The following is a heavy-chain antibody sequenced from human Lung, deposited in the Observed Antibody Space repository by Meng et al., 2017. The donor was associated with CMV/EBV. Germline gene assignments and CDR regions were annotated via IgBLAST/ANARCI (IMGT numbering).Heavy chain of an antibody. CDR2: ISSTGYL. D-gene: IGHD1-1*01. CDR3: AGPDDKGSSPHDPFDI. CDR1: GASISSNY. V-gene: IGHV4-59*01. J-gene: IGHJ3*02. Sequence: SETLSLXXTVSGASISSNYWSWSRRPPGKGLEYIGSISSTGYLEYSPSLKGRVTISLDTSKNHFSLKLTSVTAADTAMYYCAGPDDKGSSPHDPFDIWGQGTMVTVSS.